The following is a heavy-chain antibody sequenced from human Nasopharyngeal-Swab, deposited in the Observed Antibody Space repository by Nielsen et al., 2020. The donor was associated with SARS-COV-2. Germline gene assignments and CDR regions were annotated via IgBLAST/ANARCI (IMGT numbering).Heavy chain of an antibody. Sequence: GESLKISCAASGFTFSSYEMNWVRQAPGKGLEWVAVIWSDGKTTKYADSVKGRLTISRDKSRNTLYLQMNNLRVEDTAIYYCAREGPYSGTNVFDIWGQGTMVTVSS. CDR3: AREGPYSGTNVFDI. CDR1: GFTFSSYE. J-gene: IGHJ3*02. V-gene: IGHV3-33*08. D-gene: IGHD5-12*01. CDR2: IWSDGKTT.